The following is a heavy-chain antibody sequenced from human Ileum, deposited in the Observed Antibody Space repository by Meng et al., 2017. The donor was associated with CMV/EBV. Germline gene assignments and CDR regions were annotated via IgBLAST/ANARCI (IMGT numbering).Heavy chain of an antibody. D-gene: IGHD6-25*01. Sequence: GGSLRLSCAASGFTFTSYGMHWVRQAPGKGLEWVAFIRYDESNKYYVDSVKGRFTISRDNSRNTLFLQMNSLTVEDTAVYYCAKDQQYCSSSGCPRRTIYYGMDVWGQGNRVTGSS. J-gene: IGHJ6*02. CDR2: IRYDESNK. CDR1: GFTFTSYG. CDR3: AKDQQYCSSSGCPRRTIYYGMDV. V-gene: IGHV3-30*02.